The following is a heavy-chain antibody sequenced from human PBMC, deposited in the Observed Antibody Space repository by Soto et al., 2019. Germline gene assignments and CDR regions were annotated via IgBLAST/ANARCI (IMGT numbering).Heavy chain of an antibody. D-gene: IGHD3-16*01. CDR3: ARLLDSWGEKHYFDS. Sequence: GDALNISCQTSGWPFSSNLIFLVREVPGKGLEWVGIIYPGDSETRYGPSFQGQVTISADRSLNTAYLQWNSLQASDTAIYYCARLLDSWGEKHYFDSWGQCTLVTVSS. CDR1: GWPFSSNL. CDR2: IYPGDSET. J-gene: IGHJ4*02. V-gene: IGHV5-51*01.